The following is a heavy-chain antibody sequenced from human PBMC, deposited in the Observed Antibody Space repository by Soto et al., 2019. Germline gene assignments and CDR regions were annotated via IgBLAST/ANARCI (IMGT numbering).Heavy chain of an antibody. D-gene: IGHD3-16*02. Sequence: VGSLRLSCAVSGFSVSDNYMSWVRQAPGKGLEWVSVIYRGDATHYADSVKGRFTISRDNSKNTVYLQMNSLRAEDTAVYYCARGRSELSRAESFDIWGQGTMVTV. CDR2: IYRGDAT. V-gene: IGHV3-53*01. CDR3: ARGRSELSRAESFDI. CDR1: GFSVSDNY. J-gene: IGHJ3*02.